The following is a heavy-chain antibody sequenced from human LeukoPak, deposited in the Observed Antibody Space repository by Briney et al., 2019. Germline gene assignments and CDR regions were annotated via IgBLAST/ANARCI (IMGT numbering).Heavy chain of an antibody. J-gene: IGHJ4*02. V-gene: IGHV3-7*01. D-gene: IGHD1-26*01. CDR3: ASASEVGAPDY. CDR1: GFTFSNYW. CDR2: IKEDGSEK. Sequence: GGSLRLSCAASGFTFSNYWMSWVRQAPGKGLEWVANIKEDGSEKFHVGSVRGRFTISRDNAKNSLYLQMNSLRAEDTAVYYCASASEVGAPDYWGQGTLVTVSS.